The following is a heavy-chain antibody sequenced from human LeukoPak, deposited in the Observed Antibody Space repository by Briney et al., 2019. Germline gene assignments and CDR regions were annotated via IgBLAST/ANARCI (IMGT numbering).Heavy chain of an antibody. CDR3: ARGAGTSWFDY. Sequence: ASVKVSCKASGYTFTAYYMHWVGQAPGQGLEWMGWIDPNSGSTNFAQKFEGRVNMTRHTSIITAYMELSRLTSDDTAVYYCARGAGTSWFDYWGQGTLVIVSS. V-gene: IGHV1-2*02. CDR1: GYTFTAYY. D-gene: IGHD6-13*01. J-gene: IGHJ4*02. CDR2: IDPNSGST.